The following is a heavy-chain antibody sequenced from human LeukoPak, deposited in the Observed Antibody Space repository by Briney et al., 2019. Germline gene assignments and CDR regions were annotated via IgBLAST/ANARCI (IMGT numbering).Heavy chain of an antibody. CDR2: FDPEDGET. V-gene: IGHV1-24*01. CDR1: GYTLTELS. Sequence: ASVKVSCKVSGYTLTELSMHWVRQAPGKGLEWMGGFDPEDGETIYAQKFQGRVTMTEDTSTDTAYMELRSLRSDDTAVYYCARGSEPGSYYYDSCGYRSFDIWGQGTMVTVSS. CDR3: ARGSEPGSYYYDSCGYRSFDI. D-gene: IGHD3-22*01. J-gene: IGHJ3*02.